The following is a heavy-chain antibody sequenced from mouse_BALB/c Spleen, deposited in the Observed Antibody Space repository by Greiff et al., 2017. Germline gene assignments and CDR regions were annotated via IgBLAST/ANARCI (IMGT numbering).Heavy chain of an antibody. Sequence: DLVKPGASVKLSCKASGYTFTSYWINWIKQRPGQGLEWIGRIAPGSGSTYYNEMFKGKATLTVDTSSSTAYIQLSSLSSEDSAVYVCARHYDYDRAWFAYWGQGTLVTVSA. CDR1: GYTFTSYW. V-gene: IGHV1S41*01. J-gene: IGHJ3*01. CDR3: ARHYDYDRAWFAY. CDR2: IAPGSGST. D-gene: IGHD2-4*01.